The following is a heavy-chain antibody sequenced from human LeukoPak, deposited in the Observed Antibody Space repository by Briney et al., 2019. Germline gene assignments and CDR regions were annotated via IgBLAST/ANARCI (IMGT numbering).Heavy chain of an antibody. CDR1: GFTFSSYA. CDR2: ISCSGCST. J-gene: IGHJ4*02. CDR3: AKDTAAIAASTL. D-gene: IGHD2-2*02. Sequence: GRSLRLFCAASGFTFSSYAMSWVRQAPGKGLVGVSAISCSGCSTYYADSVKGRFTISRDNSKNTLYLQMNSLRAEDTAVYYCAKDTAAIAASTLWGQGTLVTVSS. V-gene: IGHV3-23*01.